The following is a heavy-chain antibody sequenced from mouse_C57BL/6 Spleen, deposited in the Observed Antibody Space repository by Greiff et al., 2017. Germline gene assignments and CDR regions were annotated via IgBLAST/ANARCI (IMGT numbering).Heavy chain of an antibody. Sequence: EVKVVESGPELVKPGASVKISCKASGYSFTDYNMNWVKQSNGKSLEWIGVINPNYGTTSYNQKFKGKATLTVDQSSSTAYMQLNSLTSEDSAVYYCARGGLYLPLDYWGQGTTLTVSS. CDR3: ARGGLYLPLDY. D-gene: IGHD5-5*01. J-gene: IGHJ2*01. CDR2: INPNYGTT. V-gene: IGHV1-39*01. CDR1: GYSFTDYN.